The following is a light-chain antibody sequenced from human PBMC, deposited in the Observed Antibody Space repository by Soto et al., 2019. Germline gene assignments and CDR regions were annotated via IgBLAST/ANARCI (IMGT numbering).Light chain of an antibody. V-gene: IGLV1-40*01. CDR1: SSNIGVIYV. J-gene: IGLJ1*01. CDR2: GNS. CDR3: QSYDSSLSAHYV. Sequence: QSVLTQPPSVSGAPGQRVTISCTGSSSNIGVIYVVQWYQQLPGTAPKLLIYGNSNRPSGVPDRFSGSKSGTSASLAITGLQADDEADYYCQSYDSSLSAHYVFGTGTKVTVL.